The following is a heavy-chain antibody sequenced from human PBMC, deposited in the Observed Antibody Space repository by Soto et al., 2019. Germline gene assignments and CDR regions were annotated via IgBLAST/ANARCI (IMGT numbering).Heavy chain of an antibody. J-gene: IGHJ4*02. CDR1: GFTFSSYA. Sequence: GGSLRLSCAASGFTFSSYAMHWVRQAPGKGLEWVAVISYDGSNKYYADSVKGRFTISRDNSKNTLYLQMNSLRAEDTAVYYCAIISGPVDYWGQGTLVTVSS. CDR2: ISYDGSNK. CDR3: AIISGPVDY. D-gene: IGHD1-20*01. V-gene: IGHV3-30*03.